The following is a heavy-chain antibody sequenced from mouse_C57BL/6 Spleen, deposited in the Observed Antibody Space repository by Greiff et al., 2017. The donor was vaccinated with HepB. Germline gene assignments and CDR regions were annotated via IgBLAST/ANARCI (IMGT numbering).Heavy chain of an antibody. CDR3: ARRKNYDCDSWFAY. CDR1: GFTFSSYG. J-gene: IGHJ3*01. CDR2: ISSGGSYT. V-gene: IGHV5-6*01. D-gene: IGHD2-4*01. Sequence: EVKLMESGGDLVKPGGSLKLSCAASGFTFSSYGMSWVRQTPDKRLEWVATISSGGSYTYYPDSVKGRFTISRDNAKNTLYLQMSSLKSEDTAMYYCARRKNYDCDSWFAYWGQGTLVTVSA.